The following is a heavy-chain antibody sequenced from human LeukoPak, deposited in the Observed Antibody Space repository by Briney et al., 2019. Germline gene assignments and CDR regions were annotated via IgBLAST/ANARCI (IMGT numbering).Heavy chain of an antibody. Sequence: SVKVSCKASGGTFSSYAISWVRQAPGQGLEWMGGIIPIFGTANYAQKFQGRVTITANESTSTAYMELSSLRSEDTAVYYCARGGYSFNWFDPWGQGTLVTVSS. CDR3: ARGGYSFNWFDP. J-gene: IGHJ5*02. D-gene: IGHD5-18*01. V-gene: IGHV1-69*13. CDR2: IIPIFGTA. CDR1: GGTFSSYA.